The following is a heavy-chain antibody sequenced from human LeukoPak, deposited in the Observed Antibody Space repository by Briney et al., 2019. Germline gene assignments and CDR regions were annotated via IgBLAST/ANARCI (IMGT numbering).Heavy chain of an antibody. J-gene: IGHJ4*02. Sequence: GGSLRLSCAASGFTFSNAWMSWVRQAPGKGLEWVANIKHDGGVKYYVDSLKGRFTISRDNAKNSVYLQMNSLRAEDTAVYYCARIGYSSSSIDYWGQGTLVTVSS. D-gene: IGHD6-6*01. CDR2: IKHDGGVK. V-gene: IGHV3-7*01. CDR1: GFTFSNAW. CDR3: ARIGYSSSSIDY.